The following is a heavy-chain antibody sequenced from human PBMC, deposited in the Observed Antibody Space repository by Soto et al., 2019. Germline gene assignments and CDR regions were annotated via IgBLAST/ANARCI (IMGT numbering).Heavy chain of an antibody. CDR3: ARVRQLDGYFYYYMDV. D-gene: IGHD6-6*01. Sequence: EASVKVSCKASGYTFTSYDINRVRQATGQGLEWMGWMNPYSGNTGYAQRLQGRVTMTTDTSTSTAYMELRGLRSDDTAVYYCARVRQLDGYFYYYMDVWGKGTTVTVSS. CDR1: GYTFTSYD. J-gene: IGHJ6*03. CDR2: MNPYSGNT. V-gene: IGHV1-8*01.